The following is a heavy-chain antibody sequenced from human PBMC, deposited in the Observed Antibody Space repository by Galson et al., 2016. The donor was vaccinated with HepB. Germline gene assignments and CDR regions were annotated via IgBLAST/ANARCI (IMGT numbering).Heavy chain of an antibody. D-gene: IGHD4-11*01. V-gene: IGHV3-7*03. J-gene: IGHJ6*03. Sequence: SLRLSCAVSGFTFSKYWMSWVRQAPGKGLEWVANIKEDGSERYFVDSVKGRFTISRDNAKNSLYMQMNSLRAEDTAADYCARGPDYRALYYYYYMDVWGKGTTVTVSS. CDR2: IKEDGSER. CDR3: ARGPDYRALYYYYYMDV. CDR1: GFTFSKYW.